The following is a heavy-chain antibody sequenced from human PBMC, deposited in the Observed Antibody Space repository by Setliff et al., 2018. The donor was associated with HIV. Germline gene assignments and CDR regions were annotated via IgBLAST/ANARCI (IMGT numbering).Heavy chain of an antibody. Sequence: GASLKISCKGSGYKFTGYWIGWARQMPGKSREWMGIIYPGDSDTRYSPSFQGQVTISTDKSISTAFLQWSSLKASDTAMYYCARHSHYDRSGYYYHKMPDDAFAILGLGTMVTVS. D-gene: IGHD3-22*01. CDR3: ARHSHYDRSGYYYHKMPDDAFAI. CDR2: IYPGDSDT. V-gene: IGHV5-51*01. J-gene: IGHJ3*02. CDR1: GYKFTGYW.